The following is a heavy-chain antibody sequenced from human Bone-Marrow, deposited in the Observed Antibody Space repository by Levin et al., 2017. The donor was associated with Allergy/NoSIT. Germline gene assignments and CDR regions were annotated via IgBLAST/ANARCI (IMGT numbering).Heavy chain of an antibody. CDR1: GFTFSSYE. V-gene: IGHV3-48*03. D-gene: IGHD3-10*01. J-gene: IGHJ6*02. CDR3: ARFWVGRTYASYGMDG. CDR2: ISASGDTT. Sequence: GESLKISCAAPGFTFSSYEMNWVRQAPGKGLEWVSHISASGDTTEYADSVKGRFTVFRDNAKKSLYLQMNSLRAEDTGVYYWARFWVGRTYASYGMDGWGQGTTVTVSS.